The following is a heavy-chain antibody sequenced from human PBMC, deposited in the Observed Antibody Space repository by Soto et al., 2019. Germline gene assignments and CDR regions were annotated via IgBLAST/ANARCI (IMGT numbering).Heavy chain of an antibody. J-gene: IGHJ5*02. Sequence: QVQLVQSGAEVKKPGASVKVSCKASGYTFTSYDISWVRQAPGQGLEWMGWISTYNGNTNYAQKLQGRVTMTTDTPRRTAYMELRSMRSDDTAVYYCARGFRVAATRWWFDPWGQGTLVTVSS. CDR3: ARGFRVAATRWWFDP. D-gene: IGHD2-15*01. V-gene: IGHV1-18*01. CDR2: ISTYNGNT. CDR1: GYTFTSYD.